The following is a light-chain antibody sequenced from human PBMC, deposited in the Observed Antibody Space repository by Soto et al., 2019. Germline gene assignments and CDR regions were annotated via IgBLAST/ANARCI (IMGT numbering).Light chain of an antibody. CDR1: SGSIASNY. CDR3: QSYDSSIPVV. J-gene: IGLJ2*01. CDR2: EDN. V-gene: IGLV6-57*04. Sequence: NFMLTQPHSVSESPGKTVTISCTRSSGSIASNYVQWYQQRPGSAPTTVIYEDNQRPSGVPDRFSGSIDSSSNSASLTISGLKTEDEADYYCQSYDSSIPVVFGGGTKFTVL.